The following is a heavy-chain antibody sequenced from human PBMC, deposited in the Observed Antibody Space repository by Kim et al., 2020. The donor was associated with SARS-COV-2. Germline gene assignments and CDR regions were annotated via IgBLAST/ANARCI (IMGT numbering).Heavy chain of an antibody. J-gene: IGHJ6*02. Sequence: SETLSLTCTVSGGSISSYYWSWIRQPPGKGLEWIGYIYYSGSTNYNPSLKSRVTISVDTSKNQFSLKLSSVTAADTAVYYCARSPDYYYYGMDVWGQGTTVTVSS. CDR1: GGSISSYY. CDR3: ARSPDYYYYGMDV. V-gene: IGHV4-59*01. CDR2: IYYSGST.